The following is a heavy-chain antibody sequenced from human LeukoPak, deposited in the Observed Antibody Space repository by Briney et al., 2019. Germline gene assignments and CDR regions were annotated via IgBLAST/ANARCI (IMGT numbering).Heavy chain of an antibody. J-gene: IGHJ4*02. V-gene: IGHV4-59*04. CDR2: IYYSGNT. CDR3: ARQTGSGLFILP. Sequence: SETLSLNCTVSGGSISRYYWSWIRQPPGKGLEWIGYIYYSGNTYYNASLKSQVSISIDTSKNQFSLKLTSVTAADTAVYYCARQTGSGLFILPGGRGTLVTVSS. D-gene: IGHD3/OR15-3a*01. CDR1: GGSISRYY.